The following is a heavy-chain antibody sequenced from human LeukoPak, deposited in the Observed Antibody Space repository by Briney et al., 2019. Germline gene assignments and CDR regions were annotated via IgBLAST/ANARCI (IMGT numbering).Heavy chain of an antibody. CDR3: AKDGYSSIPGFHFEY. D-gene: IGHD6-13*01. J-gene: IGHJ4*02. V-gene: IGHV3-23*01. CDR1: HFTFTTYW. Sequence: GSLRLSCAASHFTFTTYWMSWVRQPPGKGLEWVSGISGSGDNTYYADSVKGRFTISRDNSKKTLYLHLNSLRVEDAAVYYCAKDGYSSIPGFHFEYWGQGTPVTVSS. CDR2: ISGSGDNT.